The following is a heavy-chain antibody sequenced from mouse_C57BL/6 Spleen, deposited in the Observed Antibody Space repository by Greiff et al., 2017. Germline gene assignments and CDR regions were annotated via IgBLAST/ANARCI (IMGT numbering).Heavy chain of an antibody. CDR1: GFTFSDYG. CDR2: ISSGSSTI. Sequence: EVTLVESGGGLVKPGGSLKLSCAASGFTFSDYGMHWVRQAPEKGLEWVAYISSGSSTIYYADTVKGRFTISRDNAKNTLFLQMTSLRSEDTAMYYCARQDGYYWAYWGQGTSVTVSS. V-gene: IGHV5-17*01. D-gene: IGHD2-3*01. J-gene: IGHJ4*01. CDR3: ARQDGYYWAY.